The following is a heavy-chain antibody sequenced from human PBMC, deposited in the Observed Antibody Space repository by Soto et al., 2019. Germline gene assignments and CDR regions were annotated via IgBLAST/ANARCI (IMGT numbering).Heavy chain of an antibody. CDR3: ERILRDSQGWYHHDF. J-gene: IGHJ4*02. D-gene: IGHD6-19*01. CDR2: ISNSGSA. V-gene: IGHV4-59*01. CDR1: GGSIETFY. Sequence: SETLSLTCTVSGGSIETFYWSWLRQPPGKGLEWIAYISNSGSANYNPSLESRVTVSVDTAKKEFSLKLNSVTAADTATYYCERILRDSQGWYHHDFWGQGTLVTVSS.